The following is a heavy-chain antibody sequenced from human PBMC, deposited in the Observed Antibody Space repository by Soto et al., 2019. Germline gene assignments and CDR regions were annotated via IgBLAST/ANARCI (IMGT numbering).Heavy chain of an antibody. CDR1: GFTFSSYW. CDR2: INSDGSST. V-gene: IGHV3-74*01. CDR3: VRTSLVVAAATREDY. J-gene: IGHJ4*02. Sequence: EVQLVESEGGLVQPGESLRLSCAASGFTFSSYWMLWVRQAPGKGLVWVSRINSDGSSTSYAGSVKGRFTISRDNAKNTLYLQMNRLRAEDTAVYYCVRTSLVVAAATREDYWGQGTLVTVSS. D-gene: IGHD2-15*01.